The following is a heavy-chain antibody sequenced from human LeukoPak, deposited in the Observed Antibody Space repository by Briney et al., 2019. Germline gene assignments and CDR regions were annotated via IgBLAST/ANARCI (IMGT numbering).Heavy chain of an antibody. J-gene: IGHJ6*03. V-gene: IGHV4-34*01. CDR3: ARGRGYTSSLANYYYMDV. Sequence: PETLSLTCAVYGGSFSGYYWSWIRQPPGKGLEWIGEINHSGSTNYNPSLKSRVTISVGTSKNQFSLKLSSVTAADTAVYYCARGRGYTSSLANYYYMDVWGKGTTVTVSS. CDR1: GGSFSGYY. CDR2: INHSGST. D-gene: IGHD6-6*01.